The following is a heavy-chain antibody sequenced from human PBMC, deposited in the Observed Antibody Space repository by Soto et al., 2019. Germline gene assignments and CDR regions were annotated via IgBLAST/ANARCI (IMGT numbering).Heavy chain of an antibody. V-gene: IGHV1-69*13. D-gene: IGHD6-13*01. CDR3: AIAAAGQNYYYGMDV. J-gene: IGHJ6*02. CDR1: GGTFSSYS. Sequence: SVNVSCKASGGTFSSYSISWVRQAPGQGLEWMGGIIPIFGTANYAQKFQGRVTITADESTSTAYMELSSLRSEDTAVYYCAIAAAGQNYYYGMDVWGQGTTVTVSS. CDR2: IIPIFGTA.